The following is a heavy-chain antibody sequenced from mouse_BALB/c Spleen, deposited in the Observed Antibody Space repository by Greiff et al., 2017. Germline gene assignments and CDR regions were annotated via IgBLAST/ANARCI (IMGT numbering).Heavy chain of an antibody. CDR3: TRGGFYYGSSYFDY. J-gene: IGHJ2*01. CDR1: GYTFTSYY. D-gene: IGHD1-1*01. Sequence: VQLQQSGPELVKPGASVRISCKASGYTFTSYYIHWVKQRPGQGLEWIGWIYPGNVNTKYNEKFKGKATLTADKSSSTAYMQLSSLTSEDSAVYFCTRGGFYYGSSYFDYWGQGTTLTVSS. CDR2: IYPGNVNT. V-gene: IGHV1S56*01.